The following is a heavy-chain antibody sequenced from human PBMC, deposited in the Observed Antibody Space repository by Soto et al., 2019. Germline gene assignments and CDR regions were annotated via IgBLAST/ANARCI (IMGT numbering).Heavy chain of an antibody. CDR3: AKYASSSWSLFDQ. J-gene: IGHJ4*02. Sequence: PGGSVRLSCAASGFTFNSYAMSWVRQAPGKGLEWVSSISGSGDSTYYPDSVKGRFTISRDNSKNTLYLQMNSLRAEDTALYYCAKYASSSWSLFDQWGQGTLVTVSS. D-gene: IGHD6-13*01. V-gene: IGHV3-23*01. CDR1: GFTFNSYA. CDR2: ISGSGDST.